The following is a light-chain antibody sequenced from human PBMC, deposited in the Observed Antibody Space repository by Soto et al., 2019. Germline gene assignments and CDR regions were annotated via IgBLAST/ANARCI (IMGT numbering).Light chain of an antibody. CDR1: QSVPRSY. Sequence: EIMLTQSPGTLSLSPGERATLSCRASQSVPRSYLAWYQQKPGQAPRLLIYGTSSRATGIPDRFSGSGSGTDFTLTISSLEPEDFAVYYCQQRNSWPPTFTFGQGTRLEI. CDR2: GTS. J-gene: IGKJ5*01. V-gene: IGKV3D-20*02. CDR3: QQRNSWPPTFT.